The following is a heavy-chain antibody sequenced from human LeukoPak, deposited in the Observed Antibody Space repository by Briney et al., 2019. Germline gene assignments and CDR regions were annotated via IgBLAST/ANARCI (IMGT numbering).Heavy chain of an antibody. V-gene: IGHV4-59*08. J-gene: IGHJ3*02. CDR1: GGSISSYY. D-gene: IGHD3-22*01. Sequence: SETLSLTCTVSGGSISSYYWSWIRQPPGKGLEWIGYIYYSGSTNYNPSLKSRVTISLDTSKNQFSLKLSSVTAADTAVYYCASATYYYDSSAFDIWGQGTMVTVSS. CDR2: IYYSGST. CDR3: ASATYYYDSSAFDI.